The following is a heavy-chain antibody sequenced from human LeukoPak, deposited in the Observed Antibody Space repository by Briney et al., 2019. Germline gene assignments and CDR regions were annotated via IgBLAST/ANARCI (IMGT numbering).Heavy chain of an antibody. CDR3: ARGGRDSTIPDY. D-gene: IGHD5/OR15-5a*01. J-gene: IGHJ4*02. CDR2: IYYSGST. V-gene: IGHV4-59*01. CDR1: GGSISSYY. Sequence: SETLSLTCIVSGGSISSYYWNWIRQPPGKGLKWIGYIYYSGSTNYNPSLKSRVTISVDTSKNQFSLKLSSVTAADTAVYYCARGGRDSTIPDYWGQGTLVTVSS.